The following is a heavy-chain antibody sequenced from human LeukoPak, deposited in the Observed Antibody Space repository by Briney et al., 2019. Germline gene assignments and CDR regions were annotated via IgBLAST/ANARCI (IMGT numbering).Heavy chain of an antibody. CDR1: GGSISSGDYY. J-gene: IGHJ5*02. CDR2: IYYSGST. Sequence: SQTLSLTCTVSGGSISSGDYYLSWIRQPPGKGLEWIGYIYYSGSTYYNPSLKSRVTISVDTSKNQFSLKLSSVTAADTAVYYCARGSRDDYSLRFQWFDPWGQGTLVTVSS. CDR3: ARGSRDDYSLRFQWFDP. D-gene: IGHD5-24*01. V-gene: IGHV4-30-4*08.